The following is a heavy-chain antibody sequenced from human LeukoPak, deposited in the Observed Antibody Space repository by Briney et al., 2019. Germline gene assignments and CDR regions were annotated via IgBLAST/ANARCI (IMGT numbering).Heavy chain of an antibody. CDR2: IDHNSGDT. CDR3: ARDRAFRTYTGRWAY. V-gene: IGHV1-2*02. D-gene: IGHD4-23*01. Sequence: ASVKVSCKASGYTFTDYYMHWVRQAPGQGLEWMGWIDHNSGDTIYAQRFQGRVTMTRDTSISTAYMEVSSLTSDDTAVYYCARDRAFRTYTGRWAYWGQGTLVTVSS. J-gene: IGHJ4*02. CDR1: GYTFTDYY.